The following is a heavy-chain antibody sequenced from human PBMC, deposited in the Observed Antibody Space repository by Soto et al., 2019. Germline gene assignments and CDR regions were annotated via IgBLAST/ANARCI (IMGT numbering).Heavy chain of an antibody. CDR2: ISYDGSNK. CDR3: ANIPIGRGDSSAGFDI. Sequence: QVQLVESGGGVVQPGRSLRLSCAASGFTFSSYGMHWVRQAPGKGLEWVAVISYDGSNKYYADSVKGRFTISRDNSKNTLYLQMNSLRAEDTAVYYCANIPIGRGDSSAGFDIWGQGTMVTVSS. V-gene: IGHV3-30*18. J-gene: IGHJ3*02. CDR1: GFTFSSYG. D-gene: IGHD6-13*01.